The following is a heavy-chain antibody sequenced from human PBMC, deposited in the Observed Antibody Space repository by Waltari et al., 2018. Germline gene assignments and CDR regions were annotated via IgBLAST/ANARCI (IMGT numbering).Heavy chain of an antibody. V-gene: IGHV3-7*01. Sequence: EVQLVESGGDLVQPGGSLRLSCSASGLRFGNYWLSWVRQAPGKGLEWVANINEDGSAKYYVDSVKGRFTISRDNVENSLYLQMDSLRVEDTAVYYCARGTRGSPGYGYWGQGTLLTVSS. D-gene: IGHD2-15*01. CDR3: ARGTRGSPGYGY. J-gene: IGHJ4*02. CDR1: GLRFGNYW. CDR2: INEDGSAK.